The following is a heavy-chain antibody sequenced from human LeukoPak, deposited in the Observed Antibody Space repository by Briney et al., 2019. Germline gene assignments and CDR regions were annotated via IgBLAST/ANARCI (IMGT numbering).Heavy chain of an antibody. J-gene: IGHJ5*02. Sequence: SVKDSCKSSGGTFSSYAISWVRQAPGQGLEWMGGIIPIFGTENYPQKFQGRVTLTAEKPTSTVYIELSSLGDEDTAVYYCARWGTEYQLLNWFDPWGQGTLVTVSS. V-gene: IGHV1-69*06. D-gene: IGHD2-2*01. CDR2: IIPIFGTE. CDR1: GGTFSSYA. CDR3: ARWGTEYQLLNWFDP.